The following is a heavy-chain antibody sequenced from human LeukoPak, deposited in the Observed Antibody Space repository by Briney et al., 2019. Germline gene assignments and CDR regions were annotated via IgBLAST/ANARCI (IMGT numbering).Heavy chain of an antibody. V-gene: IGHV4-59*08. CDR1: GGSISSYY. CDR2: IYYSGST. CDR3: ARRGDGYNLFDY. Sequence: PSETLSLTCTVSGGSISSYYWSWIRQPPGKGLEWIGYIYYSGSTNYNPSLKSRVTISVDTSKNQFSLKLSSVTAADTAVYYCARRGDGYNLFDYWGQGTQVTVSS. D-gene: IGHD5-24*01. J-gene: IGHJ4*02.